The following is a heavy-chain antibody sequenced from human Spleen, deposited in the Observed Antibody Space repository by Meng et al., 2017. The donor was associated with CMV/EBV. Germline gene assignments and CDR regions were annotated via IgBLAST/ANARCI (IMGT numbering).Heavy chain of an antibody. Sequence: GESLKISCAASGFTVNTNYMSWVRQAPGKGLEWVSRVKRDGGITNYADSVKGRFTISRDNAKNTLYLQMDSLRVEDTAVYYCARDGEGHYDFWTGYLDYWGQGTLVTVSS. CDR3: ARDGEGHYDFWTGYLDY. D-gene: IGHD3-3*01. CDR2: VKRDGGIT. CDR1: GFTVNTNY. V-gene: IGHV3-74*01. J-gene: IGHJ4*02.